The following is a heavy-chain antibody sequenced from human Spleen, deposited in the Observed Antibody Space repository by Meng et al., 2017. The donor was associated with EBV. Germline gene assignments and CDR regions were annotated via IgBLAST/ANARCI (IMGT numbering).Heavy chain of an antibody. CDR3: AAVLASTGTK. D-gene: IGHD1-7*01. CDR1: GGSIRSVNW. V-gene: IGHV4-4*02. Sequence: QVPLQESGPGLVKPSGTLSLTCAVSGGSIRSVNWWSCVRQPPGKGLEWIADFFHSGNTNYNASLKSRVSISVDKSKNQFSLDLTSVTAADTAVYYCAAVLASTGTKWGQGTLVTVSS. CDR2: FFHSGNT. J-gene: IGHJ4*02.